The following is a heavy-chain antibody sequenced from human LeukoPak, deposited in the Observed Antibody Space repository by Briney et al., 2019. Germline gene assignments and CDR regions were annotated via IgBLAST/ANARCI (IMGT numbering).Heavy chain of an antibody. V-gene: IGHV4-39*07. Sequence: SETLSLTCTVSGGSISSSSYYWGWIRQPPGKGLEWIGSIYYSGSTYYNPSLKSRVTISVDTSKNQFSLKLSSVTAADTAVYYCARETSYYGSGSYYRVNWFDPWGQGTLVTVSS. CDR1: GGSISSSSYY. J-gene: IGHJ5*02. CDR3: ARETSYYGSGSYYRVNWFDP. CDR2: IYYSGST. D-gene: IGHD3-10*01.